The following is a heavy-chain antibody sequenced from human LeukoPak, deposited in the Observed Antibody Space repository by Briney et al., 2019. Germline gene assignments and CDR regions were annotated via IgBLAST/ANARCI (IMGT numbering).Heavy chain of an antibody. Sequence: GGSLRLSCAASGFTFSSYSTNWVRQAPGKGLEWVSSISSSSSYIYYADSVKGRFTTSRDNAKNSLYLQMNSLRAEDTAVYYCARDGDYYDSRGDAFDIWGQGAMVTVAS. D-gene: IGHD3-22*01. CDR3: ARDGDYYDSRGDAFDI. CDR1: GFTFSSYS. V-gene: IGHV3-21*01. J-gene: IGHJ3*02. CDR2: ISSSSSYI.